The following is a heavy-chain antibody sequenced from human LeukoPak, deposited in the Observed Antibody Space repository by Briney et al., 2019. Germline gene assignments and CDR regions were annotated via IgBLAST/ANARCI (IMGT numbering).Heavy chain of an antibody. CDR1: GGTFSSYA. Sequence: VKVXCKASGGTFSSYAISWVRQAPGQGLEWMGRIIPILGIANYAQKFQGRVTITADKSTSTAYMELSSLRSEDTAVYYCARESDYGDYGYFQHWGQGTLVTVSS. CDR2: IIPILGIA. CDR3: ARESDYGDYGYFQH. J-gene: IGHJ1*01. D-gene: IGHD4-17*01. V-gene: IGHV1-69*04.